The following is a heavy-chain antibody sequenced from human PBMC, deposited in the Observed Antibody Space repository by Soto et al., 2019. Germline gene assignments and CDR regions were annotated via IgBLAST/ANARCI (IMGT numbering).Heavy chain of an antibody. CDR2: IKQDGSEK. CDR1: GFTFSSYW. V-gene: IGHV3-7*01. CDR3: VRDHTSSWYPQYFHH. J-gene: IGHJ1*01. Sequence: EVQLVESGGGLVQPGGSLRLSCAASGFTFSSYWRSWVRQAPGKGLEWVANIKQDGSEKFYVDSVKGRFIISRDNAKNSLFLEMNSLRADDTAVYYCVRDHTSSWYPQYFHHWGQGTLVTVSS. D-gene: IGHD6-13*01.